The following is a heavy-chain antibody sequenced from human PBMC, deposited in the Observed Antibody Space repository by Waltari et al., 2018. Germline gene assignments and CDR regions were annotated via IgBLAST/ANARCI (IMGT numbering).Heavy chain of an antibody. CDR2: MFYSWTT. Sequence: QLQLQESGPRLVKPAETLSLTCTVSGDSVSSGPYFWAWIRQPPGKGLAWLGSMFYSWTTYHNSSLKSRVTISVDTSKNQVSLQLKSVTAADTAVYFCARDRSGTINSFDPWGRGTLVTVSS. CDR1: GDSVSSGPYF. V-gene: IGHV4-39*07. J-gene: IGHJ5*02. D-gene: IGHD1-26*01. CDR3: ARDRSGTINSFDP.